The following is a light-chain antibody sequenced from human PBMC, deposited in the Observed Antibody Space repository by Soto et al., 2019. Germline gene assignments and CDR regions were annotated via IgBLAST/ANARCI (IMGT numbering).Light chain of an antibody. J-gene: IGLJ3*02. Sequence: QAVLTQPPSASGTPGQRVTISCSGSNSNIGGNSVSWYHHLPGTAPKLLIFNNSQRPSGVPDRFSGSKSGTSASLAISGLQSEDEADYYCASWDDSLNGHWVFGGGTKVTVL. CDR3: ASWDDSLNGHWV. V-gene: IGLV1-44*01. CDR1: NSNIGGNS. CDR2: NNS.